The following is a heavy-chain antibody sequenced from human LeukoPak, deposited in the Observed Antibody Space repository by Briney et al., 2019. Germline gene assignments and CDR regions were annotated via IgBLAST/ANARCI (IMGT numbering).Heavy chain of an antibody. V-gene: IGHV3-30*04. CDR2: ISFDGSNK. CDR1: GFTFSSYA. CDR3: ARDGDDPNYYYYYMDV. J-gene: IGHJ6*03. Sequence: GGSLRLSCAASGFTFSSYAMHWVRQAPGKGLEWVAVISFDGSNKYYADSVKGRFTISRDNSKNPLYLQMNSLRAEDTAVYYCARDGDDPNYYYYYMDVWGKGTTVTVSS. D-gene: IGHD4-17*01.